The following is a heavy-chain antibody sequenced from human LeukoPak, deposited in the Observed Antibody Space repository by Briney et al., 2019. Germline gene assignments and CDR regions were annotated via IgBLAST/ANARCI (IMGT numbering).Heavy chain of an antibody. CDR3: ARGPSSSWYLKYFDY. CDR2: INHSGST. CDR1: GGSFSGYY. V-gene: IGHV4-34*01. D-gene: IGHD6-13*01. Sequence: SETLSLTCAVYGGSFSGYYWSWIRQPPGKGLECIGEINHSGSTNYNPSLKSRVTLSVYTSKNQFSLKLSSVTAADPAVYYSARGPSSSWYLKYFDYSGPETLVTVSS. J-gene: IGHJ4*02.